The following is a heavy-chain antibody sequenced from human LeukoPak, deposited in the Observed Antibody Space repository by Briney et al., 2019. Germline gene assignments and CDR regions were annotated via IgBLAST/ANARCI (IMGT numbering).Heavy chain of an antibody. Sequence: GGSLRLSCAASGFTFKNYWMHWVRQAPGKGPVWVSRINDDGSGTSYADSVKGRFTISRDNSKNTLYLQMNSLRAEDTAVYYCARRAYDSSGYYPYYFDYWGQGTLVTVSS. CDR2: INDDGSGT. J-gene: IGHJ4*02. CDR1: GFTFKNYW. D-gene: IGHD3-22*01. V-gene: IGHV3-74*01. CDR3: ARRAYDSSGYYPYYFDY.